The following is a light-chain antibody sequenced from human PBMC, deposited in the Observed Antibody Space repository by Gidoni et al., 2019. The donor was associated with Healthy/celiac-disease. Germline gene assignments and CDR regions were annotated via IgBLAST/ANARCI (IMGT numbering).Light chain of an antibody. CDR2: ASS. CDR3: QQYYSYPRT. J-gene: IGKJ1*01. V-gene: IGKV1-8*01. Sequence: AIRMTQSPSSFSASTGDRVTITCRASQGISSYLAWYQQKPGKAPKLLIYASSTLQSGVPSRFSGSCSVTYFTLSSSCLQSEDFATYYCQQYYSYPRTFXQXTEVESK. CDR1: QGISSY.